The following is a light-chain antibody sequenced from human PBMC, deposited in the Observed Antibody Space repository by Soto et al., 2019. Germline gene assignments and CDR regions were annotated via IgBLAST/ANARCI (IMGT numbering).Light chain of an antibody. CDR3: QQYGSSSWT. V-gene: IGKV3-20*01. Sequence: EIVLTQSPGTLSLSPGERATLSCRASQSVSSSYLAWYQQKPGQAPRLLIYGASSSATGIPDRFSASGSATDFTLTINRLEPEDFAVYYCQQYGSSSWTFGEGPKVEIK. J-gene: IGKJ1*01. CDR1: QSVSSSY. CDR2: GAS.